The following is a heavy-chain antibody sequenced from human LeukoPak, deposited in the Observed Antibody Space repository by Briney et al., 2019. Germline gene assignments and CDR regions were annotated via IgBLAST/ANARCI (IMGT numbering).Heavy chain of an antibody. D-gene: IGHD5-24*01. Sequence: PGGSLRLSCAASGFTFSSYAVHWVRQAPGKGLEWVAVISYDGSNKYYADSVKGRFTISRDNSKNTLYLQMNSLRAEDTAVYYCARDFGEVATTQDLNYWGQGTLVTVSS. J-gene: IGHJ4*02. CDR1: GFTFSSYA. CDR3: ARDFGEVATTQDLNY. CDR2: ISYDGSNK. V-gene: IGHV3-30*04.